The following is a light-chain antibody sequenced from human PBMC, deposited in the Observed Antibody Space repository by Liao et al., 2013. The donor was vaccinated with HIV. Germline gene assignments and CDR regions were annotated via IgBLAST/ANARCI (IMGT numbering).Light chain of an antibody. J-gene: IGLJ2*01. CDR1: KLGDKY. Sequence: SYELTQPPSVSVSPGQTASITCSGDKLGDKYASWYQQKPGQSPVMIIYQDFQRPSGIPERFSGFNSGNTATLTISGTQAVDEADYYCQAWDNHIVFGGGTQLTVL. CDR3: QAWDNHIV. CDR2: QDF. V-gene: IGLV3-1*01.